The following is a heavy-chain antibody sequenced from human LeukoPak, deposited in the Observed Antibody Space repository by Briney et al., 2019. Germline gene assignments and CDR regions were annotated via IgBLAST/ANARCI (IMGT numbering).Heavy chain of an antibody. CDR1: GYTFISYN. Sequence: ASVTVSCKASGYTFISYNINWLRQAPGQGLEWMGWVNSRSGDAGYLQKFQGRLTITRDSSIDTAYMDLSGLSSEDTAVYYCARGVPLGYCTYGVCYPPYYFDYWGQGTLVTASS. V-gene: IGHV1-8*03. D-gene: IGHD2-8*01. J-gene: IGHJ4*02. CDR2: VNSRSGDA. CDR3: ARGVPLGYCTYGVCYPPYYFDY.